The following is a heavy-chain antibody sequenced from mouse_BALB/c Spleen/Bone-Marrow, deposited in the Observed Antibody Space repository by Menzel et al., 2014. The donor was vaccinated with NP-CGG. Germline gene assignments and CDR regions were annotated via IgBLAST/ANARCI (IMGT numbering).Heavy chain of an antibody. D-gene: IGHD1-1*01. V-gene: IGHV14-3*02. CDR3: ANYYYGSSLFAY. J-gene: IGHJ3*01. Sequence: SGAELVKPGASVKLSCTASGFNIXDTYMHWVKQRPEQGLEWIGRIDPANGNTKYDPKFQGKATITADTSSNTAYLQLSSLTSEDTAVYYCANYYYGSSLFAYWGQGTLVTVSA. CDR2: IDPANGNT. CDR1: GFNIXDTY.